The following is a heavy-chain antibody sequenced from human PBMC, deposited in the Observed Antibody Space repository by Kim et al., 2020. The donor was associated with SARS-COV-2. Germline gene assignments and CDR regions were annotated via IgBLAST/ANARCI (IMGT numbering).Heavy chain of an antibody. V-gene: IGHV3-49*04. Sequence: GGSLRLSCTASGFTFGDYAMSWVRQAPGKGLEWVGFIRSKAYGGTTEYAASVKGRFTISRDDSKSIAYLQMNSLKTEDTAVYYCTRDPSIAARFYYYYYYMDVWGKGTTVTVSS. CDR2: IRSKAYGGTT. J-gene: IGHJ6*03. D-gene: IGHD6-6*01. CDR3: TRDPSIAARFYYYYYYMDV. CDR1: GFTFGDYA.